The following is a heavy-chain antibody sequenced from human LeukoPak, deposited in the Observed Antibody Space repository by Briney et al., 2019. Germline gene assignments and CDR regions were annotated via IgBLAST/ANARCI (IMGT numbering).Heavy chain of an antibody. V-gene: IGHV3-48*03. CDR1: GFTFSNYE. D-gene: IGHD2-8*02. J-gene: IGHJ4*02. CDR2: INSGASSE. CDR3: ARVICTGGSCFQNDF. Sequence: SGGSLRLSCTASGFTFSNYEMNWVRQSPGKGLQWVAYINSGASSEYYADSVKGRFTISRDNAKNSLYLQMNSLGVEDTAIYYWARVICTGGSCFQNDFWGQGTLVTVSS.